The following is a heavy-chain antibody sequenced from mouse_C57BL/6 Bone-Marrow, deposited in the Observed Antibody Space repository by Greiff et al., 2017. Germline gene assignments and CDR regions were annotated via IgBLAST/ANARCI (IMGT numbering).Heavy chain of an antibody. CDR3: ARVVGLLSTVVDYFDY. CDR2: IYPRSGNT. D-gene: IGHD1-1*01. CDR1: GYTFTSYG. V-gene: IGHV1-81*01. Sequence: QVQLQQSGAELARPGASVKLSCKASGYTFTSYGISWVKQRTGQGLEWIGEIYPRSGNTYYNEKFKGKATLTADKSSSTAYMELRSLTSEDSAVYFCARVVGLLSTVVDYFDYWGQGTTLTVSS. J-gene: IGHJ2*01.